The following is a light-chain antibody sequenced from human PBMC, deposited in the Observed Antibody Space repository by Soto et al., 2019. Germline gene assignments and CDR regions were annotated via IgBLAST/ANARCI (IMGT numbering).Light chain of an antibody. CDR3: AAWDDSLNEYV. V-gene: IGLV1-44*01. CDR1: SSSIGRNS. Sequence: QSVLTQAPSVSGTPGQRVTITCSGSSSSIGRNSVNWYQHLPGTAPKPLTHGNNHRPSGVPDRFSGSKSGTPASLAISGLQPEDEADYCCAAWDDSLNEYVFGDGTKVTVL. CDR2: GNN. J-gene: IGLJ1*01.